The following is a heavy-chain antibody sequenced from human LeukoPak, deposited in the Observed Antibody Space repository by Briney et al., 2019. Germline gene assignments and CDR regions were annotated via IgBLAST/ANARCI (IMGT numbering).Heavy chain of an antibody. CDR1: GFTFSSYS. V-gene: IGHV3-21*01. J-gene: IGHJ4*02. D-gene: IGHD3-22*01. Sequence: GGSLRLSCAASGFTFSSYSMNWVRQAPGKGLEWVSSITSSSSYIYYADSLKGRFTISRDNAKNSLYLQMNSLRAEDTAVYYCARDVPSGYYYFDYWGQGTLVTVSS. CDR2: ITSSSSYI. CDR3: ARDVPSGYYYFDY.